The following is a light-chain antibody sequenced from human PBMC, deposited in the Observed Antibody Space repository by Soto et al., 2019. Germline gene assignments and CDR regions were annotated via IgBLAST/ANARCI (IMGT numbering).Light chain of an antibody. J-gene: IGKJ1*01. CDR3: QQFVTSPTWT. CDR1: QSVSSNY. Sequence: EIVLTHSPGTLSLSPGERATLSCWAIQSVSSNYVAWFHQKPGQAPRLLIYGASSRATGVPDRFSGSGSGTDFTLTISRLEPEDFALYYCQQFVTSPTWTFGQGTKV. CDR2: GAS. V-gene: IGKV3-20*01.